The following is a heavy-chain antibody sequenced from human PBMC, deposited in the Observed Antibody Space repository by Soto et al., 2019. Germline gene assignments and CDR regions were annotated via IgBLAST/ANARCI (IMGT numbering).Heavy chain of an antibody. CDR2: IIPIFGTP. CDR3: ARVTKSYYYYYGMDV. V-gene: IGHV1-69*01. Sequence: QVQLVQSGAEIKKPGSSVKVSCKASGGTFSSYAISWVRQAPGQGLEWMGGIIPIFGTPNYAQKFQDRVTITADESTSTAYMELSSLRSEDTAVYYCARVTKSYYYYYGMDVWGQGTTVTVSS. J-gene: IGHJ6*02. CDR1: GGTFSSYA.